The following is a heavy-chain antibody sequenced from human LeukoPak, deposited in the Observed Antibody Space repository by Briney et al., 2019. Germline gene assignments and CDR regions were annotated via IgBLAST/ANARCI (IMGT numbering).Heavy chain of an antibody. CDR1: GFTVSNNY. J-gene: IGHJ5*02. V-gene: IGHV3-53*01. CDR2: IYSGGST. Sequence: GGSLRLSCAASGFTVSNNYMSWVRQAPGKGLEWVSVIYSGGSTYYADSVKGRFIISRDNSKNTLYLQMNSLRTEDTAVYYCASSRTAASSNWFDPWGQGTLVTVSS. CDR3: ASSRTAASSNWFDP. D-gene: IGHD6-13*01.